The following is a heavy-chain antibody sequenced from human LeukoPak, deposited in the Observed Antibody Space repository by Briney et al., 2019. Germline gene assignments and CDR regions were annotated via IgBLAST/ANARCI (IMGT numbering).Heavy chain of an antibody. Sequence: GGSLRLSCEASGLSFTNYAMMWVRQAPGKGLQWISTLTGYGGAYYANSGEGRFIISRDISKNTMFLQMYSLRAEDTAVYYCAKGAAAGKVDWFDPWGQGTLVTVSS. J-gene: IGHJ5*02. CDR3: AKGAAAGKVDWFDP. CDR2: LTGYGGA. CDR1: GLSFTNYA. D-gene: IGHD6-13*01. V-gene: IGHV3-23*01.